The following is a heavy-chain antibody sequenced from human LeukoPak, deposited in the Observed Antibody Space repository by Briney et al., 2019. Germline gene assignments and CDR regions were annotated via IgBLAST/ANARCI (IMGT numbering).Heavy chain of an antibody. CDR1: GVSISSDY. V-gene: IGHV4-34*01. CDR3: ARSRRNYIHY. J-gene: IGHJ4*02. Sequence: SETLSLTCTVSGVSISSDYWSWIRQPPGKGLEWIGEINHSGSTNYNPSLKSRVTISVDTSKNQFSLKLSSVTAADTAVYYCARSRRNYIHYWGQGTLVTVSS. D-gene: IGHD4-11*01. CDR2: INHSGST.